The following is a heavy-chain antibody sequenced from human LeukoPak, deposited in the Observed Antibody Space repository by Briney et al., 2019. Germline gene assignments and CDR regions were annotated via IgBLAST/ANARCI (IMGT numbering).Heavy chain of an antibody. J-gene: IGHJ5*02. Sequence: SGPTLVKPTQTLTLTCTFSGFSLSTSGVGVGWIRQPPGKALEWLALIYWNDDKRYSPSLKSRLTITKDTSKNQVVLTMTNMDPVDTATYYCAHRNGYNKEVNWFDPWGQGTLVTVSS. D-gene: IGHD5-24*01. CDR2: IYWNDDK. CDR3: AHRNGYNKEVNWFDP. CDR1: GFSLSTSGVG. V-gene: IGHV2-5*01.